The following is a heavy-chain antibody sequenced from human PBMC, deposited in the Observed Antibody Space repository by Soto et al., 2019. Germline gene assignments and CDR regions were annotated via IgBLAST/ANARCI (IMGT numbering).Heavy chain of an antibody. D-gene: IGHD2-15*01. CDR2: ISSSSVTI. V-gene: IGHV3-48*02. CDR3: ARDRSGCSGGGCYSGYYGMDV. Sequence: EVQLVESGGGLVQPGGSLRLSCAASGFTFSTYSLNWVRQAPGKGLEWVSYISSSSVTINYADSVKGRFTISRDNAKNSLYLQMNSLRDEDTAVYYCARDRSGCSGGGCYSGYYGMDVWGQGTTVTVSS. J-gene: IGHJ6*02. CDR1: GFTFSTYS.